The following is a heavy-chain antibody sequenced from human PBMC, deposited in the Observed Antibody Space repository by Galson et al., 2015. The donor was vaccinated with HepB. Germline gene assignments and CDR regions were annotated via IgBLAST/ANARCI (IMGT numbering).Heavy chain of an antibody. Sequence: SVKVSCKASGYAFTRYAMNWVRQAPGEGLEWMGWINSNTGNPTYGQGFTGRFVLSLDTSLTTAYLQISSLKAEDTAVYYCARGDNSGYYYVDYWGQGTLVTVSS. V-gene: IGHV7-4-1*02. CDR1: GYAFTRYA. D-gene: IGHD3-22*01. J-gene: IGHJ4*02. CDR3: ARGDNSGYYYVDY. CDR2: INSNTGNP.